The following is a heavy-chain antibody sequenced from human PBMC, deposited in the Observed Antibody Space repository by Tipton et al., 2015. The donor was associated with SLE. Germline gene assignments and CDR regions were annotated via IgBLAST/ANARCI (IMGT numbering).Heavy chain of an antibody. CDR1: GFTFSSYS. J-gene: IGHJ3*02. CDR2: ISSSSSTI. CDR3: ARGSTIFGDAFDI. D-gene: IGHD3-3*01. Sequence: GSLRLSCAASGFTFSSYSMNWVRQAPGKGLEWVSYISSSSSTIYYADSVKGRFTISRDNAKNSLYLQMNSLRAEDTAVYYCARGSTIFGDAFDIWGQGTMVTVSS. V-gene: IGHV3-48*01.